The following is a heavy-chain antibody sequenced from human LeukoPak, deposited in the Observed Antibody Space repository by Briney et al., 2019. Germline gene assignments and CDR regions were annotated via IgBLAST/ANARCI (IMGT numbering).Heavy chain of an antibody. CDR2: INANTGNP. D-gene: IGHD2-2*01. CDR3: ARALPGCDRTNCYGLDY. Sequence: GASVKVSCKASGYTFTSYSMNWVRQAPGQGLEYMGWINANTGNPTYAQGFTGRFVFSLDTSVNTAYLQISSLKAEDTAVYYCARALPGCDRTNCYGLDYWGQGTLVTVSS. J-gene: IGHJ4*02. CDR1: GYTFTSYS. V-gene: IGHV7-4-1*02.